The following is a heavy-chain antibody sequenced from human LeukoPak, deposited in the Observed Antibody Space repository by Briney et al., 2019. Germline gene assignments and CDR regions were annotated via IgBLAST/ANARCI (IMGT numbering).Heavy chain of an antibody. J-gene: IGHJ4*02. CDR1: GFTFTHAW. Sequence: GGSLRLSCAASGFTFTHAWMSWVRQAPGKGPEWVGRIKSNTDGATTEYAAHVKGRFTISRDDSKNTLYLQMNSLKTEDTALYYCTTIGSSRYYYYFDYWGQGSLVTVSS. CDR3: TTIGSSRYYYYFDY. CDR2: IKSNTDGATT. D-gene: IGHD3-22*01. V-gene: IGHV3-15*01.